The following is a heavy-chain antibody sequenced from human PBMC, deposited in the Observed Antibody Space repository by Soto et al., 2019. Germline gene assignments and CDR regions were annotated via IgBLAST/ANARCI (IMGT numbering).Heavy chain of an antibody. D-gene: IGHD2-15*01. CDR3: ATQRKEMVAAIIDY. Sequence: SETLSLTCTVSGGSISSSSYYWGWIRQPPGKGLEWIGSIYYSGSTYYNPSLKSRVTMSVDTSKNQFSLKLSSVTAADTAVYYCATQRKEMVAAIIDYWGQGTLVTVSS. CDR2: IYYSGST. V-gene: IGHV4-39*01. CDR1: GGSISSSSYY. J-gene: IGHJ4*02.